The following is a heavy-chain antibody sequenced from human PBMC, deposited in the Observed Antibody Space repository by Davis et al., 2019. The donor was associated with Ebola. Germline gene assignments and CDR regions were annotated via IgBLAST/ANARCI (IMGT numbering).Heavy chain of an antibody. CDR2: MNPNSGNT. V-gene: IGHV1-8*03. CDR3: ARVGPDFWSGYYASGGYYYMDV. CDR1: GYTLTELS. J-gene: IGHJ6*03. D-gene: IGHD3-3*01. Sequence: ASVKVSCKVSGYTLTELSMHWVRQATGQGLEWMGWMNPNSGNTGYAQKFQGRVTITRNTSISTAYMELSSLRSEDTAVYYCARVGPDFWSGYYASGGYYYMDVWGKGTTVTVSS.